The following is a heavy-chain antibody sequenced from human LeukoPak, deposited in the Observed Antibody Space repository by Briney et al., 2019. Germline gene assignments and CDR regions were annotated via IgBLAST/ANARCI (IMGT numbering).Heavy chain of an antibody. D-gene: IGHD3-10*01. Sequence: GGSLRLSCAASGSTFSSYAMSWVRQAPGKRREWVSTMSGSGGAGTYYADSVKGRFTISRDNSKNTLYLPMNRLRAEDTAVYYCVKDRGRSPFYGIDVWGQGTTVTVSS. CDR3: VKDRGRSPFYGIDV. CDR1: GSTFSSYA. CDR2: MSGSGGAGT. J-gene: IGHJ6*02. V-gene: IGHV3-23*01.